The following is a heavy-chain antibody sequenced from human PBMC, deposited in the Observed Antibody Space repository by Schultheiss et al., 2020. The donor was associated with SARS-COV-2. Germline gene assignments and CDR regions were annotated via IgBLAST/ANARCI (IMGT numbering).Heavy chain of an antibody. CDR2: IGTAGDT. D-gene: IGHD6-19*01. V-gene: IGHV3-13*01. CDR1: GFTFSSYW. CDR3: ARDPDTSGWYRFDH. J-gene: IGHJ4*02. Sequence: GGSLRLSCAASGFTFSSYWMSWVRQATGKGLEWVSAIGTAGDTYYPGSVKGRFTISRDNSKNTLFLQMNSLRPEDTAVYYCARDPDTSGWYRFDHWGQGTLVTVSS.